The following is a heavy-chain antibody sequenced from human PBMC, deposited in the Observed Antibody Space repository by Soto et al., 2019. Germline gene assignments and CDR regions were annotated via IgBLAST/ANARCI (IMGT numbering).Heavy chain of an antibody. V-gene: IGHV3-23*01. D-gene: IGHD3-22*01. CDR3: ARGTDYYDSSGWGAFDI. J-gene: IGHJ3*02. CDR2: ISGSGGST. Sequence: PRGSLRLSCAASGFTFSSYAMSWVRQAPGKGLEWVSAISGSGGSTYYADSVKGRFTISRDNSKNTLYLQMNSLRAEDTAVYYCARGTDYYDSSGWGAFDIWGQGTMVTVSS. CDR1: GFTFSSYA.